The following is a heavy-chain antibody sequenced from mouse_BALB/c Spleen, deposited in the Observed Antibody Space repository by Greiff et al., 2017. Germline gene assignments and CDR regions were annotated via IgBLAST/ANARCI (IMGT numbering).Heavy chain of an antibody. V-gene: IGHV5-17*02. J-gene: IGHJ4*01. Sequence: EVKLMESGGGLVQPGGSRKLSCAASGFTFSSFGMHWVRQAPEKGLEWVAYISSGSSTIYYADTVKGRFTISRDNPKNTLFLQMTSLRSEDTAMYYCARETPYAMDYWGQGTSVTVSS. CDR1: GFTFSSFG. CDR2: ISSGSSTI. CDR3: ARETPYAMDY.